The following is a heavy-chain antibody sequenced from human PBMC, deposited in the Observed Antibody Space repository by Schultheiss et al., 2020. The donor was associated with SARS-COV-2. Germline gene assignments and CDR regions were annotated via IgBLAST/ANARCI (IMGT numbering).Heavy chain of an antibody. Sequence: SETLSLTCTVSGGSISSYYWSWIRQPAGKGLEWIGSIYYSGSTYYNPSLKSRVTISVDTSKNQFSLKLSSVTAADTAVYYCASQVGYSSSRYTYYGMDVWGQGTTVTVSS. CDR2: IYYSGST. CDR3: ASQVGYSSSRYTYYGMDV. CDR1: GGSISSYY. V-gene: IGHV4-59*05. J-gene: IGHJ6*02. D-gene: IGHD6-13*01.